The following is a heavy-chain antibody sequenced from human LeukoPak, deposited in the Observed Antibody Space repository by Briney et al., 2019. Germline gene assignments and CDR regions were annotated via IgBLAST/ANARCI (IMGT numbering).Heavy chain of an antibody. CDR1: GGSISSSSYY. Sequence: PSETLSLTCTVSGGSISSSSYYWGWIRQPPGKGLEWIGSIYYSGSTYYTTSLKSRVTISVDTSKNQFSLKLSSVPAADTAVYYCARHRITMVRGVIMENWFHPWGQGPVVTVSS. CDR3: ARHRITMVRGVIMENWFHP. CDR2: IYYSGST. J-gene: IGHJ5*02. V-gene: IGHV4-39*01. D-gene: IGHD3-10*01.